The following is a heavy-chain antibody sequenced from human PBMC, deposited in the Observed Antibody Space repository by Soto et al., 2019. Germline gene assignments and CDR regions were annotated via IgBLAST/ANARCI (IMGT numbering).Heavy chain of an antibody. CDR1: GYTFTGYH. CDR3: ARDYDTYYDFWGGETKYYYYGMDV. D-gene: IGHD3-3*01. V-gene: IGHV1-2*02. J-gene: IGHJ6*02. Sequence: ASVQVSCKASGYTFTGYHMHWVRQAAGQGLEWMGWINPNSGGTNYAQKFQSRVTMTGDTSIGTAYMELSRLRYDDTAVYYCARDYDTYYDFWGGETKYYYYGMDVWGQGTTVTVS. CDR2: INPNSGGT.